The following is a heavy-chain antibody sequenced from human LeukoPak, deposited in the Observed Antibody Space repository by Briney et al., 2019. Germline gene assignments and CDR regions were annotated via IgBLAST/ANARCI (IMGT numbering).Heavy chain of an antibody. J-gene: IGHJ4*02. CDR1: GYTFTGYY. D-gene: IGHD3-22*01. CDR3: AKHYYDSSGYYRAGFFDY. CDR2: INPNSGGT. V-gene: IGHV1-2*02. Sequence: ASVKVSCKASGYTFTGYYMHWVRQAPGQGLEWMGWINPNSGGTNYAQKFQGRVTMTRDTSISTAYMELSRLRSDDTAVYYCAKHYYDSSGYYRAGFFDYWGQGTLVTVSS.